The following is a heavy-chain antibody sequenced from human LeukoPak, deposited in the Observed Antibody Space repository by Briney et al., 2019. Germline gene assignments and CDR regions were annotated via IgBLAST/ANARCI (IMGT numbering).Heavy chain of an antibody. CDR2: ISYDGSNK. J-gene: IGHJ4*02. D-gene: IGHD6-13*01. CDR3: ARDPAAGYFDY. CDR1: GFTFSSYA. V-gene: IGHV3-30-3*01. Sequence: GSLRLSCAASGFTFSSYAMHWVRQAPGKGLEWVAVISYDGSNKYYADSVKGRFTISRDNSKNTLYLQMNSLRAEDTAVYYCARDPAAGYFDYWGQGTLVTVSS.